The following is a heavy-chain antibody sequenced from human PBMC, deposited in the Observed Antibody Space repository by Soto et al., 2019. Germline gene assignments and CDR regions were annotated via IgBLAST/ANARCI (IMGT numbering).Heavy chain of an antibody. Sequence: QVQLVQSRAEVKNPGASVKVSCKASGYSFTRYGIAWALQDPGQGLEWMGWINTYNGNTNYAQNLQGRVTLTTDTSTSTAYMELTSLRSNDTAIYYCAMVDVYVTPSPQDVWGQGTTVIVSS. V-gene: IGHV1-18*01. CDR1: GYSFTRYG. J-gene: IGHJ6*02. CDR3: AMVDVYVTPSPQDV. CDR2: INTYNGNT. D-gene: IGHD3-16*01.